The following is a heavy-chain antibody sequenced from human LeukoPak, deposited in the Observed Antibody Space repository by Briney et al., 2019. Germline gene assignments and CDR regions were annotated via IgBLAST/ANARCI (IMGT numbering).Heavy chain of an antibody. J-gene: IGHJ5*02. V-gene: IGHV3-23*01. CDR1: GFTFSSYA. CDR3: AKGYIVVVPAASLTYNWFDP. Sequence: PGGSLRLSCAASGFTFSSYAMSWGRQAPGKGVEWGSAISGSGGSTYYAASVNGRFTISRDNSKNTLYLQMNSLRAEDTAVYYCAKGYIVVVPAASLTYNWFDPWGQGTLVTVSS. CDR2: ISGSGGST. D-gene: IGHD2-2*01.